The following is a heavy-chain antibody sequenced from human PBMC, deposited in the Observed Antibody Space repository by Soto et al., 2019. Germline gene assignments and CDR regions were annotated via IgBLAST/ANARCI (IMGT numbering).Heavy chain of an antibody. CDR1: GGSISSSSYY. D-gene: IGHD6-6*01. V-gene: IGHV4-39*01. CDR2: IYYSGST. CDR3: AGPRRGIAALDAFDI. J-gene: IGHJ3*02. Sequence: QLQLQESGPGLVKPSETLSLTCTVSGGSISSSSYYWGWIRQPPGKGLEWIGSIYYSGSTYYNPSLKSRVTISVDTSKNQFSLKLSSVTAADKAVYYCAGPRRGIAALDAFDIWGQGTMVTVSS.